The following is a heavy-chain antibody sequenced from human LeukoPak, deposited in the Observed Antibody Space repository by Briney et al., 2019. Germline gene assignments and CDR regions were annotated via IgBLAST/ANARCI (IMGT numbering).Heavy chain of an antibody. CDR1: GGSISSSSYY. J-gene: IGHJ5*02. CDR2: IYYSGST. D-gene: IGHD2-2*01. V-gene: IGHV4-39*07. CDR3: ARDLVVVVPAAMGNWFDP. Sequence: SETLSLTCTVSGGSISSSSYYWGWIRQPPGKGLEWIGSIYYSGSTYYNPSLKSRVTMSVDTSKNQFSLKLSSVTAADTAVYYCARDLVVVVPAAMGNWFDPWGQGTLVTVSS.